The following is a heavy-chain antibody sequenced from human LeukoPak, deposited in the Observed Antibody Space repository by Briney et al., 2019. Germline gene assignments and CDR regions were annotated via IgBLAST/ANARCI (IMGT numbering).Heavy chain of an antibody. CDR1: GYSISSGTYY. CDR2: IYHSGSN. V-gene: IGHV4-38-2*02. D-gene: IGHD5-12*01. CDR3: ARVDIVATIHFDY. J-gene: IGHJ4*02. Sequence: SETLSLTCTVSGYSISSGTYYWGWIRQPPGKGLEWIGIIYHSGSNHYNPSLKSRVSISVDTSKNQFSLILTSVTAADTAVYYCARVDIVATIHFDYWGQGTLVTVSS.